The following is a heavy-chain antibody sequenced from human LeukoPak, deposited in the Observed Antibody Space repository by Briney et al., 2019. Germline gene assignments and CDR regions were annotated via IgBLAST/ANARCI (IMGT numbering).Heavy chain of an antibody. D-gene: IGHD2/OR15-2a*01. J-gene: IGHJ6*02. V-gene: IGHV4-39*07. CDR3: ARAHSIASYYYGVDV. CDR1: GGSISSSYSY. Sequence: ASETLSLTCTVSGGSISSSYSYWGWIRQPPGKGLEWIGNIYYSGSTYYSPSLTSRVTVSVDTSENQFSLKLSSVTAADTAVYYCARAHSIASYYYGVDVWGQGTTVTVSS. CDR2: IYYSGST.